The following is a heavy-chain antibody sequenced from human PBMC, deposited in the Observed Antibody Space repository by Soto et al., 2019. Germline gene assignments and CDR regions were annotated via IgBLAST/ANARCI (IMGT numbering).Heavy chain of an antibody. V-gene: IGHV4-31*03. D-gene: IGHD3-22*01. Sequence: SSETLSLTCTVSGGSISSGGYYWSWIRQHPGKGLEWIGYIYYSGSTYYNPSLKSRVTISVDTSKNQFSLKLSSVTAADTAVYYCARVGYYDSSGYLDYWGQGTLVTVS. CDR3: ARVGYYDSSGYLDY. CDR1: GGSISSGGYY. CDR2: IYYSGST. J-gene: IGHJ4*02.